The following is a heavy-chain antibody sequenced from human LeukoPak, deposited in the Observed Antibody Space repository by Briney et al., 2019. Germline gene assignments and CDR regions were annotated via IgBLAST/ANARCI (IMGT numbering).Heavy chain of an antibody. V-gene: IGHV4-61*01. CDR1: GGSVSSGSYY. CDR3: ATLESIAAAGRDY. CDR2: IYYSGST. D-gene: IGHD6-13*01. Sequence: KPSETLSLTCTVSGGSVSSGSYYWSWIRQPPGKGLEWIGYIYYSGSTNYNPSLKSRVTMSVDTSKNQFSLKLSSVTAADTAVYYCATLESIAAAGRDYWGQGTLVTVSS. J-gene: IGHJ4*02.